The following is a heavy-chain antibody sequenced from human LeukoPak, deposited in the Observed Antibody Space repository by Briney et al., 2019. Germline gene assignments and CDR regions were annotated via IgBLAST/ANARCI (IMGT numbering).Heavy chain of an antibody. V-gene: IGHV4-59*08. CDR1: GGSISSYY. Sequence: PSETLSLTCTVSGGSISSYYWSWIRQPPGKGLEWIGYIYYSGSTNYNPSLKSRVTISVDTSKNQFSLQLSSVTAADTAVYYCARSNIAAAGDYYYYGMDVWGQGTTVTVSS. CDR3: ARSNIAAAGDYYYYGMDV. CDR2: IYYSGST. J-gene: IGHJ6*02. D-gene: IGHD6-13*01.